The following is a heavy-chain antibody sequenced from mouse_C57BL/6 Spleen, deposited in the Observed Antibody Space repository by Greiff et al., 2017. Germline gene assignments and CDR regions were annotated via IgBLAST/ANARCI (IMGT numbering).Heavy chain of an antibody. J-gene: IGHJ4*01. CDR3: ARGAIYYDYDGVTMDY. CDR2: ILPGSGST. V-gene: IGHV1-9*01. D-gene: IGHD2-4*01. Sequence: VHLVESGAELMKPGASVKLSCKATGYTFTGYWIEWVKQRPGHGLEWIGEILPGSGSTNYNEKFKGKATFTADTSSNTAYMQLSSLTTEDSAIYYCARGAIYYDYDGVTMDYWGQGTSVTVSS. CDR1: GYTFTGYW.